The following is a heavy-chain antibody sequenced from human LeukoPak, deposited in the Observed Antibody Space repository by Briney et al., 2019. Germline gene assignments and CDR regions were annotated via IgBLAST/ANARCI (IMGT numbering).Heavy chain of an antibody. CDR2: IYSSGST. Sequence: WVRQPPGKTLEWIGSIYSSGSTYYNPSLKSRVIIIIDTPKNHFSLTLSSVTVADTAVYYCARSDGYGLVGIWGQGTMVTVSS. CDR3: ARSDGYGLVGI. D-gene: IGHD3-10*01. J-gene: IGHJ3*02. V-gene: IGHV4-39*07.